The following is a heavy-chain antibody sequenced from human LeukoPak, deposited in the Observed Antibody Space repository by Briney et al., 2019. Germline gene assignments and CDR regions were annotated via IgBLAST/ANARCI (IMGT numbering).Heavy chain of an antibody. D-gene: IGHD3-9*01. CDR1: GFTFSSYS. CDR2: ISSSSSYI. Sequence: GGSLRLSCAASGFTFSSYSMNWVRQAPGKGLEWVSSISSSSSYIYYADSVKGRFTISRDNAKNSLYLQMNSLRAEDTAVYYCARGTPSWPLRYFDILTVGYNWFDPWGQGTLVTVSS. V-gene: IGHV3-21*01. J-gene: IGHJ5*02. CDR3: ARGTPSWPLRYFDILTVGYNWFDP.